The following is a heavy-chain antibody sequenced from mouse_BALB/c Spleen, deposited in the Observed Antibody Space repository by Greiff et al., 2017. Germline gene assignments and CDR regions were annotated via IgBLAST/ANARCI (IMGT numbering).Heavy chain of an antibody. D-gene: IGHD2-14*01. CDR1: GYTFTSYW. CDR2: IYPSDSYT. Sequence: VQLQQSGAELVRPGASVKLSCKASGYTFTSYWMNWVKQRPEQGLEWIGNIYPSDSYTNYNQKFKDKATLTVDKSSSTAYMQLSSPTSEDSAVYYCTRWGYRGFAYWGQGTLVTVSA. CDR3: TRWGYRGFAY. J-gene: IGHJ3*01. V-gene: IGHV1-69*02.